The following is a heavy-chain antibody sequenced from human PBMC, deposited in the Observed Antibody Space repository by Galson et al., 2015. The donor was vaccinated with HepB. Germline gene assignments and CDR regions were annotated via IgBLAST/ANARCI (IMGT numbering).Heavy chain of an antibody. V-gene: IGHV1-46*03. J-gene: IGHJ6*02. Sequence: SVKVSCKASGYTFTSYYMHWVRQAPGQGLEWMGIINPSGGSTSYAQKFQGRVTMTRDTSTSTVYMELSSLRSEDTAVYYCAGPVTIFGNGMDVWGQGTTVTVSS. D-gene: IGHD3-3*01. CDR3: AGPVTIFGNGMDV. CDR1: GYTFTSYY. CDR2: INPSGGST.